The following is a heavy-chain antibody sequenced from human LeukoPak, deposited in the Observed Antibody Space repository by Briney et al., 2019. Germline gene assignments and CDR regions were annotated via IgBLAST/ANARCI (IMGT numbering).Heavy chain of an antibody. V-gene: IGHV4-61*02. CDR3: ASGGYSYGHDY. Sequence: TLSLTCTVSGGSISSGSYYWSWIRQPAGKGLEWIGRIYTSGSTNYNPSLKSRVTISVDTSKNQFSLKLSSVTAADTAVYYCASGGYSYGHDYWGQGTLVTVSS. D-gene: IGHD5-18*01. J-gene: IGHJ4*02. CDR2: IYTSGST. CDR1: GGSISSGSYY.